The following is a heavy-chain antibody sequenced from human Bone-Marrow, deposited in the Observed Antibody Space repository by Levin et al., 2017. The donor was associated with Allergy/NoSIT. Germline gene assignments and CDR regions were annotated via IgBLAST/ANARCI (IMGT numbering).Heavy chain of an antibody. CDR3: MRTSYLTSGARN. V-gene: IGHV3-74*03. Sequence: QAGGSLRLSCEASGFPFSNDWMHWVRQTPGKGLVWVSRINPSGRDTTYADSVKGRFTVSRDNAKNTFNLEMNGLRVEDTGVYYCMRTSYLTSGARNWGQGTLVTVSS. J-gene: IGHJ4*02. CDR2: INPSGRDT. D-gene: IGHD2-2*01. CDR1: GFPFSNDW.